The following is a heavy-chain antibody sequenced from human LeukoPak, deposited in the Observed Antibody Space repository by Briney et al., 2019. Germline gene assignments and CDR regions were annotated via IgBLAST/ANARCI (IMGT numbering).Heavy chain of an antibody. V-gene: IGHV3-23*01. J-gene: IGHJ4*02. CDR3: ARGGLRGYSGYEDY. CDR1: GVTLSSFA. CDR2: ISSSGSGDNT. Sequence: GGSLRLSCAASGVTLSSFAMSWARQAPGKGLEWVSGISSSGSGDNTYYADSVKGRFTISRDNSKNTLYLQMNSLRAEDTAVYYCARGGLRGYSGYEDYWGQGTLVTVSS. D-gene: IGHD5-12*01.